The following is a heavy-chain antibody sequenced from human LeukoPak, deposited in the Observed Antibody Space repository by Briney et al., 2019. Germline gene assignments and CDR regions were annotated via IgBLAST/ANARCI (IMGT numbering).Heavy chain of an antibody. CDR3: ARVVTDYYDSSGYYGWFDP. V-gene: IGHV1-69*05. Sequence: SVKVSCKVSGYTLTELSMHWVRQAPGQGLEWMGGIIPIFGTANYAQKFQGRVTITTDESTSTAYMELSSLRSEDTAVYYCARVVTDYYDSSGYYGWFDPWGQGTLVTVSS. CDR1: GYTLTELS. J-gene: IGHJ5*02. CDR2: IIPIFGTA. D-gene: IGHD3-22*01.